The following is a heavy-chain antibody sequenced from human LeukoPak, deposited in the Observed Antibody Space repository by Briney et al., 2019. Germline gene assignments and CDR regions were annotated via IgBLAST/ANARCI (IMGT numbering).Heavy chain of an antibody. CDR1: GGSFSGYY. CDR3: ARGPKTYYYDSSGYYYVY. CDR2: INHSGST. J-gene: IGHJ4*02. Sequence: SETLSLTCAVSGGSFSGYYWSWIRQPPGKGLEWIGEINHSGSTNYNPSLRSRVTISEDTSKNQFSLKLSSVTAADTAVYYCARGPKTYYYDSSGYYYVYWGQGTLVTVSS. D-gene: IGHD3-22*01. V-gene: IGHV4-34*01.